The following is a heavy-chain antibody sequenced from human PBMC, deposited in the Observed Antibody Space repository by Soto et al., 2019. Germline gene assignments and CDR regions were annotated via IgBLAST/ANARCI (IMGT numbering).Heavy chain of an antibody. CDR2: IYHSGST. V-gene: IGHV4-4*02. CDR1: SGSISSSNW. CDR3: ATSNWVAAFDI. J-gene: IGHJ3*02. Sequence: SETLCLTCAVSSGSISSSNWWSWVRQPPGKGLEWIGEIYHSGSTNYNPSLKSQVTISVDKSKNQFSLKLSSVTAADTAVYYCATSNWVAAFDIWGQGTMVTVSS. D-gene: IGHD2-15*01.